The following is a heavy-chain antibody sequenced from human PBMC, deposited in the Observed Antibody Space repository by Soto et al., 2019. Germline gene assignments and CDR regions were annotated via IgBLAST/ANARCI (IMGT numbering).Heavy chain of an antibody. CDR2: IIPIFGTA. CDR3: ARSGYGDYSYGIDV. V-gene: IGHV1-69*13. D-gene: IGHD4-17*01. CDR1: GGTFSSYA. Sequence: SVKVSCKDSGGTFSSYAISWGRQAPGQGLEWMGGIIPIFGTANYAQKFQGRVTITADESTSTAYMEMSSLRSEDTAVYYCARSGYGDYSYGIDVWGQGTTVTVSS. J-gene: IGHJ6*02.